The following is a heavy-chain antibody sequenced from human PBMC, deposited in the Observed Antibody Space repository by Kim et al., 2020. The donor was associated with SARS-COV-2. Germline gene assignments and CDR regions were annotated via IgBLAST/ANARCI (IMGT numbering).Heavy chain of an antibody. J-gene: IGHJ4*02. CDR3: AKDCHYYDSSGYSYYFDY. D-gene: IGHD3-22*01. V-gene: IGHV3-23*01. Sequence: GGSLRLSCAASGFTFSSYAMSWVRQAPGKGLEWVSAISGSGGSTYYADSVKGRFTISRDNSKNTLYLQMNSLRAEDTAVYYCAKDCHYYDSSGYSYYFDYWGQGTLVTVSS. CDR2: ISGSGGST. CDR1: GFTFSSYA.